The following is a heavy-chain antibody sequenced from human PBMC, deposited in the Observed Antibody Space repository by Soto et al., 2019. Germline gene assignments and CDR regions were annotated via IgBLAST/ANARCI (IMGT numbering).Heavy chain of an antibody. CDR2: IWYDGSNK. D-gene: IGHD3-10*01. Sequence: GGSLRLSCAASGFTFSSYGMHWVRQAPGKGLEWVAVIWYDGSNKYYADSVKGRFTISRDNSKNTLYLQMNSLRAEDTAVYYCARVSMGYYYGMDVWGQGTTVTVSS. CDR1: GFTFSSYG. J-gene: IGHJ6*02. CDR3: ARVSMGYYYGMDV. V-gene: IGHV3-33*01.